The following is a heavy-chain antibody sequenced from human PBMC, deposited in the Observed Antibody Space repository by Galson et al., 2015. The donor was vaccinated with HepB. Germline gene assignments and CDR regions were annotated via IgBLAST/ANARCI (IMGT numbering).Heavy chain of an antibody. CDR2: IYYSGST. J-gene: IGHJ6*02. V-gene: IGHV4-59*01. Sequence: ETLSLTCTVSGGSISSYYWSWLRQPPGRGLGWIGYIYYSGSTNYDPSLKSRVTISVDTSKNQFSLKLSSVTAADTAVYYCARERVAGITMIVVSPRTYYYGMDVWGQGTTVTVSS. CDR3: ARERVAGITMIVVSPRTYYYGMDV. D-gene: IGHD3-22*01. CDR1: GGSISSYY.